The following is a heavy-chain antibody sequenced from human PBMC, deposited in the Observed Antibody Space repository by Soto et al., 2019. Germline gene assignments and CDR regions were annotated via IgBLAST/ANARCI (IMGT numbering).Heavy chain of an antibody. CDR2: IYYSGST. Sequence: SETLSLTCTVSGGSLSSFQWGWARQPPGKGLEWIGYIYYSGSTNYNPSLKSRVTISVDTSKNQFSLKLSSVTAADTAVYYCARDTGSVLFDYWGQGTLVTVS. D-gene: IGHD6-6*01. CDR3: ARDTGSVLFDY. V-gene: IGHV4-59*01. CDR1: GGSLSSFQ. J-gene: IGHJ4*02.